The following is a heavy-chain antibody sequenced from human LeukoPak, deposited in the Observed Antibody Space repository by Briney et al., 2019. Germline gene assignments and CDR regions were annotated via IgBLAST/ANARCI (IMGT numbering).Heavy chain of an antibody. V-gene: IGHV4-34*01. CDR1: GGPFSGYY. CDR2: ISHSGST. J-gene: IGHJ2*01. CDR3: ARGQRWLLNFGYFDL. D-gene: IGHD5-24*01. Sequence: ETLSLTCAVYGGPFSGYYWNWIRQPPGKGLEWIGEISHSGSTNYNPSLKSRVTISVDTSKNQFSLKLSSVTAADTAVYYCARGQRWLLNFGYFDLWGRGTLVIVSS.